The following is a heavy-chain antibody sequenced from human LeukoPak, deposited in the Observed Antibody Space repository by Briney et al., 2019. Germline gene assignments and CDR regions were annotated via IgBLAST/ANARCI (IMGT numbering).Heavy chain of an antibody. CDR3: ARGRARSRGSHFDY. J-gene: IGHJ4*02. V-gene: IGHV4-61*02. D-gene: IGHD1-26*01. CDR2: IYTSGST. Sequence: PSETLSLTCTVSGGSISSGTSYWSWIRQPAGKGLEWIGRIYTSGSTNYKPSLKSRVTISVDTSKNQFSLKLRSVTAADTAIYYCARGRARSRGSHFDYWGQGTLVTVSS. CDR1: GGSISSGTSY.